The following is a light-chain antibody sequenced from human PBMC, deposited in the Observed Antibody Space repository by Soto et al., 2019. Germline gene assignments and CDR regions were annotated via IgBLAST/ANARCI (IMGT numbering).Light chain of an antibody. CDR3: SSYTSSSKYV. CDR2: DVN. Sequence: QSVLTQPASVSGSPGHSITISCTGTSSDVGGYNYVSWYQQHPGKAPKLMIYDVNYRPSGISHRFSGSKSGNTASLAISGLQAEDEADYFCSSYTSSSKYVFGTGTKVTVL. CDR1: SSDVGGYNY. V-gene: IGLV2-14*03. J-gene: IGLJ1*01.